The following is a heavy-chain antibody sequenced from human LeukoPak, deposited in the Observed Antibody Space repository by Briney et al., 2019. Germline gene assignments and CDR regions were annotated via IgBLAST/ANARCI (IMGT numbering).Heavy chain of an antibody. CDR2: INHSGST. CDR1: GGSFSGYY. D-gene: IGHD3-9*01. CDR3: ARSTRGRYFDWLLRAWYFDY. J-gene: IGHJ4*02. Sequence: SETLSLTCAVYGGSFSGYYWSWIRQPPGKGLEWIGEINHSGSTNYNPSLKSRVTISVDTSKNQFSLKLSSVTAADTGVYYCARSTRGRYFDWLLRAWYFDYWGQGTLVTVSS. V-gene: IGHV4-34*01.